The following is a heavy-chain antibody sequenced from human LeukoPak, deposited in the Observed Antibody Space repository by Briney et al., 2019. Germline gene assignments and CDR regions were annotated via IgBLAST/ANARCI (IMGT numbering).Heavy chain of an antibody. CDR2: ISSSGSSI. D-gene: IGHD2-2*01. V-gene: IGHV3-11*01. J-gene: IGHJ6*02. CDR3: ARDRGCSSTSCYRHYYYGMDV. CDR1: GFTFSDYY. Sequence: GGSLRLSCAASGFTFSDYYMSWIRQAPGKGLEWVSYISSSGSSIYYADSVKGRFTISRDNAKNSLYLQMNSLRAEDTAVYYCARDRGCSSTSCYRHYYYGMDVWGQGTTVTVSS.